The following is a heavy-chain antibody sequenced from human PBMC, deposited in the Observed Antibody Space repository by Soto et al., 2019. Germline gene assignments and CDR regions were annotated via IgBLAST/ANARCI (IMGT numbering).Heavy chain of an antibody. J-gene: IGHJ4*02. CDR1: GYTFTNNV. V-gene: IGHV1-3*01. CDR3: AREVPYGYSRFDY. D-gene: IGHD5-18*01. CDR2: VNAGNDNT. Sequence: QVHLVQSGAEVKKPGASVKVSCKTSGYTFTNNVIHWVRQAPGQRLEWMGWVNAGNDNTKWSREFQGRLTLTKDTSATPAYMALSSLTSEDTAIYFCAREVPYGYSRFDYWGQGTRVTVSS.